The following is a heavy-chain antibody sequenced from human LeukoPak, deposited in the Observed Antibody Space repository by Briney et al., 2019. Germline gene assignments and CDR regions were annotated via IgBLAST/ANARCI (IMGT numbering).Heavy chain of an antibody. CDR1: GFTFSSYA. CDR3: ARDGLAYRGGDCPFGDY. CDR2: ISYDGSNK. V-gene: IGHV3-30*04. Sequence: GALRLSCAASGFTFSSYAMHWVRQAPGKGLEWVAVISYDGSNKYYADSVKGRFTISRDNSKNTLYLQMNSLRAEDTAVYYCARDGLAYRGGDCPFGDYWGQGTLVTVSS. J-gene: IGHJ4*02. D-gene: IGHD2-21*02.